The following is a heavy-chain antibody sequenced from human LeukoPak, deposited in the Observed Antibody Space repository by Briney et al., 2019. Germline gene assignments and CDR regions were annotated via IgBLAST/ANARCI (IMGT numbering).Heavy chain of an antibody. Sequence: SETLSLTCAVSGYSINSDYYWGWIRQSPDKGLEWIGIIYHSGSTYYNPSLKSRFTISVDTSKNQFSLKATSVTAADTAVYYCARFYYYDTTGYPYYYMDVWGKGTTVTVSS. V-gene: IGHV4-38-2*01. J-gene: IGHJ6*03. CDR1: GYSINSDYY. CDR2: IYHSGST. D-gene: IGHD3-22*01. CDR3: ARFYYYDTTGYPYYYMDV.